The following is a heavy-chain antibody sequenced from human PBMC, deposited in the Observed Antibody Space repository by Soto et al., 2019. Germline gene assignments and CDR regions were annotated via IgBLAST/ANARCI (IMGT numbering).Heavy chain of an antibody. CDR3: ARHSYDVWSGYSDY. D-gene: IGHD3-3*01. CDR1: GGSISSSSYY. V-gene: IGHV4-39*01. CDR2: IYYSGST. Sequence: SETLSLTCTVSGGSISSSSYYWGWIRQPPGKGLECIGSIYYSGSTYYNPSLKSRVTISVDTSKNQFSLKLSSVTAADTAVYYCARHSYDVWSGYSDYWGQGTLFTVSS. J-gene: IGHJ4*02.